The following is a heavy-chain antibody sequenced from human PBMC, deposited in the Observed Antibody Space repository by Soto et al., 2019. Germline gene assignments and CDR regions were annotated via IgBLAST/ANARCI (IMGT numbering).Heavy chain of an antibody. CDR2: ISSSSSYI. V-gene: IGHV3-21*01. CDR1: GFTFSSYS. D-gene: IGHD6-19*01. J-gene: IGHJ6*02. Sequence: GGSLRLSCAASGFTFSSYSMNWVRRAPGKGLEWVSSISSSSSYIYYADSVKGRFTISRDNAKNSLYLQMNSLRAEDTAVYYCARGRGSGWTEGNYYYYYGMDVWGQGTTVTVS. CDR3: ARGRGSGWTEGNYYYYYGMDV.